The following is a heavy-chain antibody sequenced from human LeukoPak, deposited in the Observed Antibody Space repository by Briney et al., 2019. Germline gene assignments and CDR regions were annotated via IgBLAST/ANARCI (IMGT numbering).Heavy chain of an antibody. CDR3: ARESAGDSGWYPLGLYYFDY. CDR1: GDSVSKDNYY. V-gene: IGHV4-61*01. Sequence: PSETLSLTCTVSGDSVSKDNYYWSWVRQPPGKGLEWIGFIYYNGGTNFNPSLKTRVTMSVDTSKNQFSLKLNSVTAADTAIYYCARESAGDSGWYPLGLYYFDYWGQGTLVTVSS. D-gene: IGHD6-19*01. CDR2: IYYNGGT. J-gene: IGHJ4*02.